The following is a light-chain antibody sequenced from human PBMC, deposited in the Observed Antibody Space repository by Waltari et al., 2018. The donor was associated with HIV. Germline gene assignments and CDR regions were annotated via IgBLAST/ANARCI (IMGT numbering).Light chain of an antibody. V-gene: IGLV1-44*01. Sequence: QSVLTQPPSASGTPGQTVTISCSGSSSNFGNDAVNWYQQLPGTAPKPLIYSNNHRPSGVPDRFSGSKSGTAASLASSGLQSEDQADYYCGTWDDSLNGWEVFGGGTKLTVL. CDR1: SSNFGNDA. CDR2: SNN. CDR3: GTWDDSLNGWEV. J-gene: IGLJ2*01.